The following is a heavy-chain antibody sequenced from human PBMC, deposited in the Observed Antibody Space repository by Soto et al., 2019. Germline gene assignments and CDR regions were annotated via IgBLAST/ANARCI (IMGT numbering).Heavy chain of an antibody. D-gene: IGHD2-21*02. CDR2: IIPIFGTA. CDR1: GGTFSSYA. CDR3: ARDPMAQMGPSTAFDY. V-gene: IGHV1-69*13. Sequence: GASVKVSGKASGGTFSSYAISWVRQAPGQGLEWMGGIIPIFGTANYAQKFQGRVTITADESTSTAYMELSSLRSEDTAVYYCARDPMAQMGPSTAFDYWGQGTLVTVSS. J-gene: IGHJ4*02.